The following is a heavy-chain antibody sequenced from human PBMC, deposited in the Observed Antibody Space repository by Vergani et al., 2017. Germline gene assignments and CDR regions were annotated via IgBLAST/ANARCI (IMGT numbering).Heavy chain of an antibody. CDR1: GFTFGDYA. CDR2: IRSKAYGGTT. CDR3: TRAGYYDSSCYSRD. V-gene: IGHV3-49*04. D-gene: IGHD3-22*01. Sequence: EVQLVESGGGLVQPGRSLRLSCTASGFTFGDYAMSWVRQAPGKGLEWVGFIRSKAYGGTTEYAACVKGRFTISRDDYKSIAYLQMNSLKTEDTAVYYCTRAGYYDSSCYSRDWGQGTLVTVSS. J-gene: IGHJ4*02.